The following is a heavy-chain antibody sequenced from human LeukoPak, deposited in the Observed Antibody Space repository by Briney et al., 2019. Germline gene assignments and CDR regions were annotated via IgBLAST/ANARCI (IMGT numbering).Heavy chain of an antibody. CDR3: ARVYERAVRGVIVPRDY. CDR2: INHRGTT. CDR1: GGSFSGYY. J-gene: IGHJ4*02. V-gene: IGHV4-34*01. D-gene: IGHD3-10*01. Sequence: SETLSLTCAVLGGSFSGYYWRWVRQPPGKGLEWIAEINHRGTTNYNPSLKSRVSISVDTSKNQFSLKLSSVTAADTAVYYCARVYERAVRGVIVPRDYWGRGTPVTVSS.